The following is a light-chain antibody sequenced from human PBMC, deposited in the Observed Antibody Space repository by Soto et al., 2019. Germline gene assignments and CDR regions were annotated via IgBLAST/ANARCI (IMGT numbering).Light chain of an antibody. CDR2: GAS. V-gene: IGKV3-20*01. CDR3: QRYGGSPPPLT. Sequence: EIVLTQSPGTLSLSPGERATLSCRASQSVSNSYLAWYQQKPGQPPRLLIYGASSRATGIPDRFSGSGSGTDFTLTISRLEPEDFAVYYCQRYGGSPPPLTFGQGTKLEIK. CDR1: QSVSNSY. J-gene: IGKJ2*01.